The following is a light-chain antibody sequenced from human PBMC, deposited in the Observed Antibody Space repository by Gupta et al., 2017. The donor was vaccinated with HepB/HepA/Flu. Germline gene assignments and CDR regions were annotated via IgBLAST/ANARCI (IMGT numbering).Light chain of an antibody. J-gene: IGLJ1*01. CDR3: YSYASRYNYV. CDR1: RSDIGGHDY. Sequence: SVLTQRRSVSGSPGQSVTFFCTGTRSDIGGHDYVSWYQQSSGKALKLIVYDVTKRAAGVPDRFSGSKSGNTASLTISGLQAEDEADYYCYSYASRYNYVFGSGTKVTVL. CDR2: DVT. V-gene: IGLV2-11*01.